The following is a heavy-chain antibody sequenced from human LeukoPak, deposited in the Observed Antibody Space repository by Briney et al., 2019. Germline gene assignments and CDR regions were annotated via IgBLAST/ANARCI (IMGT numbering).Heavy chain of an antibody. D-gene: IGHD6-19*01. CDR3: ARGRGSGHKENWFDP. V-gene: IGHV1-8*01. Sequence: ASVKVSCKASGYTFTTYDINWVRQATGQGLEWIGWMNPNSGNTGYTQKFQGRVTMTRNTSISTAYMELSSLGSEDTAVYYCARGRGSGHKENWFDPWGQGTLVTVSS. CDR2: MNPNSGNT. J-gene: IGHJ5*02. CDR1: GYTFTTYD.